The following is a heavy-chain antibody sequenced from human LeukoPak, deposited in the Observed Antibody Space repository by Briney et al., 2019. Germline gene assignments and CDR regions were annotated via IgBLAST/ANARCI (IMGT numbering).Heavy chain of an antibody. CDR3: ARDAVGGDAFDI. V-gene: IGHV4-59*01. CDR1: GGSISSYY. J-gene: IGHJ3*02. CDR2: IYYSGST. Sequence: SETLSLTCTVSGGSISSYYWSWIRQPPGKGLEWIGYIYYSGSTNYNPSLKSRVTISVDTSKNQFSLKLSSVTAADTAVYYCARDAVGGDAFDIWGQGTMVTVSS. D-gene: IGHD2-2*01.